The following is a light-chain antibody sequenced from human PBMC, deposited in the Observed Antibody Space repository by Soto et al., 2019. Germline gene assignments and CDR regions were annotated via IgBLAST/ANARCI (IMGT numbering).Light chain of an antibody. CDR2: GAS. Sequence: EILLTQSPSTLSLSPGEGVTLSCRASQSVSSSYLAWYQQKPGQAPRLLIYGASSRATGIPDRFSGSGSGTDFTLTISRLEPEDFAVYYCQQYGSSPWTFGQGTKVDIK. J-gene: IGKJ1*01. CDR1: QSVSSSY. CDR3: QQYGSSPWT. V-gene: IGKV3-20*01.